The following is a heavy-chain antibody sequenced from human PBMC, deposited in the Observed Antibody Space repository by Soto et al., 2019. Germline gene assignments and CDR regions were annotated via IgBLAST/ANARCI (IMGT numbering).Heavy chain of an antibody. V-gene: IGHV1-69*01. D-gene: IGHD6-13*01. CDR3: ARGATHGSSWYFWFDP. J-gene: IGHJ5*02. CDR1: GGTFSTYP. Sequence: QVQLVQSGAEVRMPGSSVKVSCKASGGTFSTYPINWVRQAPGQGLEWMGGIIPLFGTTNYAQKFKGRVTITAEESTSTAYMELRSLRAEDADVYYCARGATHGSSWYFWFDPWGQGTLVTVSS. CDR2: IIPLFGTT.